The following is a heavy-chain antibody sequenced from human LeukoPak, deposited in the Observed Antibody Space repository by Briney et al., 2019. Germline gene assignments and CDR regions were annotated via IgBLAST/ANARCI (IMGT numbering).Heavy chain of an antibody. V-gene: IGHV3-7*03. D-gene: IGHD6-13*01. CDR2: IKQDGSEK. Sequence: GGSLRLSCAASGFTFNSYSMSWVRQAPGKGLEWVANIKQDGSEKYYVDSVKGRFTISRDNAKNSLYLQMNSLRAEDTAVYYCARGGSSSWYGDGYYYYGMDVWGQGTTVTVSS. J-gene: IGHJ6*02. CDR3: ARGGSSSWYGDGYYYYGMDV. CDR1: GFTFNSYS.